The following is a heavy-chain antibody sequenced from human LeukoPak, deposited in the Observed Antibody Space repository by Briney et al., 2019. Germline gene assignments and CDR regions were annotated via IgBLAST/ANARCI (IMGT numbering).Heavy chain of an antibody. CDR2: ISYDGSNK. CDR3: AKAEYSSGWYQDY. V-gene: IGHV3-30*18. J-gene: IGHJ4*02. Sequence: GRSLRLSCAASGFTFSSYGMHWVRQAPGKGLEWVAVISYDGSNKDYADSVKGRFTIFRDNSKNALYLQMNSLRAEDTAVYYCAKAEYSSGWYQDYWGQGTLVTVSS. D-gene: IGHD6-19*01. CDR1: GFTFSSYG.